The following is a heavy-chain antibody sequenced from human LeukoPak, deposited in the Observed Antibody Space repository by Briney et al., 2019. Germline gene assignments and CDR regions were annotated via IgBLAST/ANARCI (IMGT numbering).Heavy chain of an antibody. CDR2: IYDIGST. Sequence: SETLSLTCTVSGGSIRSSYYYWGWIRQPPGKGLEWIGSIYDIGSTYYNPSLKSRVTISVDTSKNQFSLKLNSVTAADTAVYYCARGYSSSLVLYWGQGTLVTVSS. V-gene: IGHV4-39*01. J-gene: IGHJ4*02. CDR1: GGSIRSSYYY. D-gene: IGHD6-13*01. CDR3: ARGYSSSLVLY.